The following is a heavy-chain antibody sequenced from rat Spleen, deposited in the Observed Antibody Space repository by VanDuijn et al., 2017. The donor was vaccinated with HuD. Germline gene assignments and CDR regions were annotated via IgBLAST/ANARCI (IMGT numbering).Heavy chain of an antibody. J-gene: IGHJ2*01. Sequence: QVQLKESGPGLVQPSQTLSLTCTVAGFSLTSYNVHWIRQPPGKGLEWMGVIWNIGGTRYNPALKSRLSISKDTSKSQVFLKMNSLQTEDTAIYFCTRETFDYWGQGVMVTVSS. CDR1: GFSLTSYN. CDR2: IWNIGGT. V-gene: IGHV2-41*01. CDR3: TRETFDY.